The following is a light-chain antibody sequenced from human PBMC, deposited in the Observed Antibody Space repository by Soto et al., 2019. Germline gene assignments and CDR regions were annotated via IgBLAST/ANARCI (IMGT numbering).Light chain of an antibody. J-gene: IGKJ3*01. V-gene: IGKV2-28*01. Sequence: EIVMTQSPLSLPVTPGEPASICCKSSQSLLHSNGYNYLDWYLQKPGQSPQLLIYSGSNRASGVHDRVSCSRSGTYITRKISRVEAEDVAVYYYMQALQAPFTFGPGTKVDIK. CDR2: SGS. CDR1: QSLLHSNGYNY. CDR3: MQALQAPFT.